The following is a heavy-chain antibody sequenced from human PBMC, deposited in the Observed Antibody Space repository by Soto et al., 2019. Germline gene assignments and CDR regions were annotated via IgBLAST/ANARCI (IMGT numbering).Heavy chain of an antibody. V-gene: IGHV1-58*02. Sequence: GASVKVSCKASGFTFTTSTIQWVRQTRGQRLEWIGWIVVGGGNTNFAQNFRQRVTISRDMSTSTAYMELSSLTSDDTAVYYCGTASAGYTFGFDFWGQGTLVTVSS. D-gene: IGHD5-18*01. J-gene: IGHJ4*02. CDR3: GTASAGYTFGFDF. CDR1: GFTFTTST. CDR2: IVVGGGNT.